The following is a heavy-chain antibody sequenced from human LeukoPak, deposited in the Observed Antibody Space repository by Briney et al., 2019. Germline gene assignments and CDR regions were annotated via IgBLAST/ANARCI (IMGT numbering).Heavy chain of an antibody. Sequence: GASVKVSCKASVGTFSSYAISWVRQAPGQGLEWMGRIIPILGIANYAQKFQGRVTITADKSTSTAYMELSSLRSEDTAVYYCARSSSGYGGLGVFSNPWGQGTLVTVSS. CDR1: VGTFSSYA. CDR2: IIPILGIA. CDR3: ARSSSGYGGLGVFSNP. D-gene: IGHD3-22*01. V-gene: IGHV1-69*04. J-gene: IGHJ5*02.